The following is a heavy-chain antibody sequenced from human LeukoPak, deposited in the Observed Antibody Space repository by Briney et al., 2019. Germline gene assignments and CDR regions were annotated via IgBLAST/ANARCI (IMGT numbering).Heavy chain of an antibody. CDR3: ARGPAGVRYYDSSGYYMFDY. D-gene: IGHD3-22*01. CDR1: GFTFSTYG. Sequence: GGSLRLSCAASGFTFSTYGMSWVRQAPGKGLEWVSSISGSGESTNYADSVKGRFTISRDNAKNSLYLQMNSLRDEDTAVYYCARGPAGVRYYDSSGYYMFDYWGQGTLVTVSS. J-gene: IGHJ4*02. CDR2: ISGSGEST. V-gene: IGHV3-23*01.